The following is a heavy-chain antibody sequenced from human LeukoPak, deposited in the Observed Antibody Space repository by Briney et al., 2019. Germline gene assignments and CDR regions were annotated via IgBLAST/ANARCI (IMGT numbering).Heavy chain of an antibody. D-gene: IGHD4-17*01. CDR1: GFTFSSYS. J-gene: IGHJ4*02. CDR3: AMGIAGSDYGG. V-gene: IGHV3-21*01. Sequence: AGGSLRLSCAASGFTFSSYSMNWVRQAPGKGLEWVSSISSSSSYIYYADSVKGRFTISRDNSKNTLYLQMNSLRAEDTAVYYCAMGIAGSDYGGWGQGTLVTVSS. CDR2: ISSSSSYI.